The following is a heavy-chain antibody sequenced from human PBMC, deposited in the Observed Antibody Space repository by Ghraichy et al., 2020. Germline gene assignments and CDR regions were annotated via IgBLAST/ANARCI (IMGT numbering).Heavy chain of an antibody. CDR2: IYYSGIT. CDR1: GGSISSYY. CDR3: ARSTLLDAFDI. J-gene: IGHJ3*02. D-gene: IGHD1-26*01. V-gene: IGHV4-59*01. Sequence: SETLSLTCTVSGGSISSYYWSWIRQPPGRGLEWIGYIYYSGITNYNPSLKSRVTISVDTSKNQFSLKLNSVTAADTAVYYCARSTLLDAFDIWGQGTMVTFSS.